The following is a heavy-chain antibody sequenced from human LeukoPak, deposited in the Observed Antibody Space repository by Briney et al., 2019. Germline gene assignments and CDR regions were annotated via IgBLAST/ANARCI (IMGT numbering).Heavy chain of an antibody. CDR3: VRLRRNSDTSGYYYYYDF. CDR1: GYTFSSFI. V-gene: IGHV3-21*01. Sequence: GGSLRLSCAASGYTFSSFIINWVRQAPGKGLEWVSSISVRSNYIYYADSVRGRFTISRDDARDSLYLQMNSLRAEDTAVYYCVRLRRNSDTSGYYYYYDFWGQGTLVTVSS. J-gene: IGHJ4*02. D-gene: IGHD3-22*01. CDR2: ISVRSNYI.